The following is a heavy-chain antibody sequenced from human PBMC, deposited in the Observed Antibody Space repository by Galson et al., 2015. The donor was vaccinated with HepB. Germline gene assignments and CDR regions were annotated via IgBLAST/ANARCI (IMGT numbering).Heavy chain of an antibody. CDR1: GYSFTGYH. V-gene: IGHV1-2*02. CDR2: IHPNTGDT. CDR3: ARALCDTSSSYIFDF. Sequence: SVKVSCKASGYSFTGYHIHWVRQAPGQGLEWMGWIHPNTGDTSYAQSFQGRVPMTRDTSIGPAYMDLSSLRSDDTAVYYCARALCDTSSSYIFDFWGQGTLVTVSS. D-gene: IGHD6-13*01. J-gene: IGHJ4*02.